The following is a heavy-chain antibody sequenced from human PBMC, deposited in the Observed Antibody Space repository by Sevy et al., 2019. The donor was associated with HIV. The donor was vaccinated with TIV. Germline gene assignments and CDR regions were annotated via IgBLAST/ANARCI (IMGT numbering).Heavy chain of an antibody. J-gene: IGHJ4*02. CDR3: ARLGNVGRYSSSSAEFDY. CDR2: IYPGDSDT. CDR1: GYSFTSYW. D-gene: IGHD6-6*01. Sequence: GESLKISCKGSGYSFTSYWIGWVRQMPGKGLEWMGIIYPGDSDTRDSPSFQGQVTISADKSISTAYLQWSSLKASDTAMYYCARLGNVGRYSSSSAEFDYWGQGTLVTVSS. V-gene: IGHV5-51*01.